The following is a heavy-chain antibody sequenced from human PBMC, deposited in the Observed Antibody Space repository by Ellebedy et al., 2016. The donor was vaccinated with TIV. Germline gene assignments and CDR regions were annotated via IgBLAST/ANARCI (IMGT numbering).Heavy chain of an antibody. CDR1: GGSFSGYY. Sequence: MPSETLSLTCAVYGGSFSGYYWSWIRQPPGKGLEWIGEINHSGSTNYNPSLKSRVTISVDTSKNQFSLKLSSVTAADTAVYYCARAAIYGSGSYQGWGQGTLVTVSS. CDR3: ARAAIYGSGSYQG. V-gene: IGHV4-34*01. J-gene: IGHJ4*02. D-gene: IGHD3-10*01. CDR2: INHSGST.